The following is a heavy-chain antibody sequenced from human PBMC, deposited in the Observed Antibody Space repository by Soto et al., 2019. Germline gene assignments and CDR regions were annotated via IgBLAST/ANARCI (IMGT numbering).Heavy chain of an antibody. CDR2: IVPNIGTL. CDR3: ARRDTGGFHQYFDT. V-gene: IGHV1-69*06. Sequence: QVQLVQSGAEVKKPGSSVKVSCKASGGTLTRFINYPIDWVRQAPRQGLEGMGGIVPNIGTLNYAQTLQGRVSIAADKSTGTSFLELNSLRSDATALYFCARRDTGGFHQYFDTWGQGTLVTVSS. D-gene: IGHD2-8*02. CDR1: GGTLTRFINYP. J-gene: IGHJ4*02.